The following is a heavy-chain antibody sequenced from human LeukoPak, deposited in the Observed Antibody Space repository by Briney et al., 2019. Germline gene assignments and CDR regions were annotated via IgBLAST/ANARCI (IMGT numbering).Heavy chain of an antibody. D-gene: IGHD1-20*01. V-gene: IGHV4-39*07. CDR2: INHSGST. J-gene: IGHJ4*02. CDR1: GGSISSGDYY. CDR3: ARGGEGYNWNPFDY. Sequence: SETLSLTCTVSGGSISSGDYYWSWIRQPPGKGLEWIGEINHSGSTNYNPSLKSRVTISVDTSKNQFSLKLSSVTAADTAVYYCARGGEGYNWNPFDYWGQGTLVTVSS.